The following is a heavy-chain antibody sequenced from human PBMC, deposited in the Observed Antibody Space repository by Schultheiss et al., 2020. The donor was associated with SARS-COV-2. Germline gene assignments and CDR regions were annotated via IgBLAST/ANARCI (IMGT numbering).Heavy chain of an antibody. D-gene: IGHD2-21*02. CDR2: IIPIFGTA. V-gene: IGHV1-69*13. J-gene: IGHJ6*02. CDR3: AREYCGGDCYSAYYYYGMDV. Sequence: SVKVSCKASGYTFTSYYMHWVRQAPGQGLEWMGGIIPIFGTANYAQKFQGRVTITADESTSTAYMELSSLRSEDTAVYYCAREYCGGDCYSAYYYYGMDVWGQGTTVTVSS. CDR1: GYTFTSYY.